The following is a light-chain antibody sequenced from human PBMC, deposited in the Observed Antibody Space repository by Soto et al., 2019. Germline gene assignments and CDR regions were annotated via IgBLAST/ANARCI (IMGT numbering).Light chain of an antibody. CDR1: SSDVSGYDF. V-gene: IGLV2-14*03. CDR3: SSYISSSTLEV. CDR2: DVT. Sequence: QSVLTQPASVSGSPGQSITISCTGTSSDVSGYDFVSWFQQHPGKAPKLMIYDVTNRPSGVSDRFSGSKSANTASLTISGLQAEDEADYYCSSYISSSTLEVFGTGTRSPS. J-gene: IGLJ1*01.